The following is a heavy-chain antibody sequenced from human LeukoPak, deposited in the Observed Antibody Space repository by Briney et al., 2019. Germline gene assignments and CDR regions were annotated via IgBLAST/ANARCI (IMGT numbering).Heavy chain of an antibody. CDR2: IRYDGSNK. D-gene: IGHD6-13*01. CDR1: GFTFGSYG. J-gene: IGHJ6*03. Sequence: PGGSLRLSCAASGFTFGSYGMHWVRQAPGKGLEWVAFIRYDGSNKYYADSVKGRFTISRDNSKNTLYLQMNSLRAEDTAVYYCARDNPNSSLYYYYYYMDVWGKGTTVTVSS. V-gene: IGHV3-30*02. CDR3: ARDNPNSSLYYYYYYMDV.